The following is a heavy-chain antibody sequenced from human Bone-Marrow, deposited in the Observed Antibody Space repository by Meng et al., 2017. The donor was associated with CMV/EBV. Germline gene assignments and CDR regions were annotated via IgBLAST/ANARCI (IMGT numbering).Heavy chain of an antibody. J-gene: IGHJ6*02. V-gene: IGHV3-30*02. CDR3: AKGYRYFPKLYYYYGMDV. CDR2: IRFDGSNK. CDR1: GFTFGSYG. Sequence: GESLKISCAASGFTFGSYGMHWVRQAPGKGLEWVAIIRFDGSNKYYADSVKGRFTISRDNSKNTLYLQMNSLRAEDTAVYYCAKGYRYFPKLYYYYGMDVWGQGTTVTVSS. D-gene: IGHD2/OR15-2a*01.